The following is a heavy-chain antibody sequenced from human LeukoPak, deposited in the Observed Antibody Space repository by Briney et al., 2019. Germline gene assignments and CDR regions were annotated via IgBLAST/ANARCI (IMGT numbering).Heavy chain of an antibody. CDR2: NNPNSGGT. J-gene: IGHJ4*02. CDR1: GYTFTGYY. V-gene: IGHV1-2*02. D-gene: IGHD3-3*01. Sequence: ASVKVSCKASGYTFTGYYMHWVRQAPGQGLEWMGWNNPNSGGTNYAQKFQGRVTMTRDTSISTAYMELSRLRSDDTAVYYCARDGESYDFWSGYYGDYWGQGTLVTVSS. CDR3: ARDGESYDFWSGYYGDY.